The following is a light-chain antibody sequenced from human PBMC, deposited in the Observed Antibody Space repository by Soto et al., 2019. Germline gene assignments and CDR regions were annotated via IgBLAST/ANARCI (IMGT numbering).Light chain of an antibody. CDR3: QQYNTYWT. Sequence: DIQMTQSPSTLSASVGDRVTITCRASRSISTWLAWYQQKPGKAPNLLIDDASSLESGVPSRFSGSGSGTEFTLTISSLQPDDFATYYCQQYNTYWTFGQGTKVEIK. CDR2: DAS. CDR1: RSISTW. J-gene: IGKJ1*01. V-gene: IGKV1-5*01.